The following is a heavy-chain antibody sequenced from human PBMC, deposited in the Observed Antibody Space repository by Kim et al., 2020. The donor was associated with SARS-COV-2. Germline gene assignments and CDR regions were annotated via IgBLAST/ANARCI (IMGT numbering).Heavy chain of an antibody. V-gene: IGHV4-39*01. J-gene: IGHJ3*02. CDR2: IYYSGST. D-gene: IGHD1-1*01. CDR1: GGSISSSSYY. Sequence: SETLSLTCTVSGGSISSSSYYWGWIRQPPGKGLEWIGSIYYSGSTYYNPSLKSRVTISVDTSKNQFSLKLSSVTAADTAVYYCARPDYPYNWNDFLVPSVAFDIWGQGTMVTVSS. CDR3: ARPDYPYNWNDFLVPSVAFDI.